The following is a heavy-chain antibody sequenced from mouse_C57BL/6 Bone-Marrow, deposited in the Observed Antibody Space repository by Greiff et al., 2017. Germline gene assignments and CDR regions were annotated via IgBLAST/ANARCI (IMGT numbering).Heavy chain of an antibody. CDR3: ARSPTVVATEGAWFAY. V-gene: IGHV1-54*01. Sequence: QVQLQQSGAELVRPGTSVKVSCKASGYAFTNYLIEWVKQRPGQGLEWIGVINPGSGGTNYNEKFQGKATLTADKSSSTAYMQLSSLTSEDSAVYFCARSPTVVATEGAWFAYWGQGTLVTVSA. D-gene: IGHD1-1*01. CDR2: INPGSGGT. J-gene: IGHJ3*01. CDR1: GYAFTNYL.